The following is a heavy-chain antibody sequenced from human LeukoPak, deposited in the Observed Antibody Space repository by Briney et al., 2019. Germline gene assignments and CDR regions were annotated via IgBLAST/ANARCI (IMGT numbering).Heavy chain of an antibody. CDR3: ARAPSEIGGYYPEYFRH. Sequence: GGSLRLSCAASGFSFSSYWMHWVRQAPGKGLVWVSRIKSVGKTNYADSVKGRFTISRDNAKNTVSLQMNSLRAEDTGVYYCARAPSEIGGYYPEYFRHWGQGTLVTVSS. V-gene: IGHV3-74*01. CDR2: IKSVGKT. CDR1: GFSFSSYW. D-gene: IGHD3-22*01. J-gene: IGHJ1*01.